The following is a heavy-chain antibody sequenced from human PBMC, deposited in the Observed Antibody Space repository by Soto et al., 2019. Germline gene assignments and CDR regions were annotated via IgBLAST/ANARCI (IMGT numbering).Heavy chain of an antibody. V-gene: IGHV4-59*08. J-gene: IGHJ4*02. CDR1: GGSISSYY. Sequence: SETLSLTCTVSGGSISSYYWSWIRQPPGKGLEWIGYIYYSGSTNYNPSLKSRVTISVDTSKNQFSLKLSSVTAADTAVYYCARLINNDYGDYEGFDYWGQGTLVTVSS. D-gene: IGHD4-17*01. CDR2: IYYSGST. CDR3: ARLINNDYGDYEGFDY.